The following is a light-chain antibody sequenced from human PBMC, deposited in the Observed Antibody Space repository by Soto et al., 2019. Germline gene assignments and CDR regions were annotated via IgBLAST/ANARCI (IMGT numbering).Light chain of an antibody. J-gene: IGLJ1*01. Sequence: QSALTQPASVSGSPGQSITISCTGTSSDVGAYNYVSWYQQHPGKAPKLMIYEVSNRPSGVSSRFSGSKSGSTASLTISGLQAEDEGHYYCCSSTTSSTLVFGTGTKVTVL. CDR2: EVS. CDR3: CSSTTSSTLV. V-gene: IGLV2-14*01. CDR1: SSDVGAYNY.